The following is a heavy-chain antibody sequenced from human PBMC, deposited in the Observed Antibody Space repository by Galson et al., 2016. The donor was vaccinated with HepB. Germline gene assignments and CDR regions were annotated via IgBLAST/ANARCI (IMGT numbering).Heavy chain of an antibody. J-gene: IGHJ3*02. CDR2: ISAYNGNT. CDR3: ARDQLAYSGYEWEGAFDI. D-gene: IGHD5-12*01. Sequence: SVKVSCKASGYTFTSYGISWVRQAPGQGLEWMGWISAYNGNTNYAQKLQGRVTMTTDTSTSTAYMELRSLRSDDTAVYYCARDQLAYSGYEWEGAFDILGQGTMVTVSS. V-gene: IGHV1-18*01. CDR1: GYTFTSYG.